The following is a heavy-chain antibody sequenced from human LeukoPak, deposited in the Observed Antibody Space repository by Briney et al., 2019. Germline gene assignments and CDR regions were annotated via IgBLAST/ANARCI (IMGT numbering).Heavy chain of an antibody. CDR2: IYYSGST. Sequence: SQTLSLTRTVSGGSISSGGYYWSWIRQHPGKGLEWIGYIYYSGSTYYNPSLKSRVTISVDTSKNQFSLKLSSVTAADTAVYYCARQTNYDILSYFDYWGQGTLVTVSS. J-gene: IGHJ4*02. D-gene: IGHD3-9*01. CDR3: ARQTNYDILSYFDY. CDR1: GGSISSGGYY. V-gene: IGHV4-31*03.